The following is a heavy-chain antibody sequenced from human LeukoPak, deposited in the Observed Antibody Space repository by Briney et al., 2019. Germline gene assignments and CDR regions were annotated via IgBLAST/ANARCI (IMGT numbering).Heavy chain of an antibody. V-gene: IGHV1-18*01. CDR3: ARWFYYGSTTYYNFDY. CDR1: GYTFNNCG. CDR2: LSPYGNS. D-gene: IGHD3-10*01. J-gene: IGHJ4*02. Sequence: GASVKVSCKASGYTFNNCGISWVRQAPGQGLEWMGWLSPYGNSDYAQRLQGRVTVTTDTSTSAAYMELRSLRSDDTAVYYCARWFYYGSTTYYNFDYWGQGTLVTVSS.